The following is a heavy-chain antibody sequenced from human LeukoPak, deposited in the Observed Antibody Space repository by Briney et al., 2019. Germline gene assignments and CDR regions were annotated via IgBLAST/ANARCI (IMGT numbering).Heavy chain of an antibody. D-gene: IGHD1-26*01. Sequence: GRSLRLSCAASGFTFTSYGMHWVRQAPDKRLEWVAFVSYDGDNKYYADSVKGRFTISRDNSKNTLSLQMHSLRAEDTAVYYCARDRLVGLYYFDYWGQGTLVTVSS. J-gene: IGHJ4*02. CDR1: GFTFTSYG. V-gene: IGHV3-30*03. CDR3: ARDRLVGLYYFDY. CDR2: VSYDGDNK.